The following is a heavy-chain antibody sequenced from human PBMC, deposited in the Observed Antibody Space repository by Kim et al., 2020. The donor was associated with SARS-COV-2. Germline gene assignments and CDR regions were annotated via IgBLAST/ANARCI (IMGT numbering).Heavy chain of an antibody. D-gene: IGHD6-6*01. CDR3: ARGIGIAAHTYYFDY. V-gene: IGHV4-34*01. Sequence: TLSLPFSFSGGSFIGYYWSWIRQPPGKGLEWIGEINHSGSTNYNPSLKSRVTISVDTSKNQFSLKLSSVTAADTAVYYCARGIGIAAHTYYFDYWGQGTLVTVSS. CDR2: INHSGST. J-gene: IGHJ4*02. CDR1: GGSFIGYY.